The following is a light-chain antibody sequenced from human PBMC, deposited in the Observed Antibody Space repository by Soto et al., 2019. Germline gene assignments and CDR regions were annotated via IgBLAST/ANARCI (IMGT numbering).Light chain of an antibody. V-gene: IGKV3-20*01. CDR3: QQYVSSVT. J-gene: IGKJ1*01. CDR2: GAS. CDR1: QSVDSTF. Sequence: EIVLTQSPGSLSWSPGERATLSCRASQSVDSTFFAWYQHKPGQAPRLLIYGASKRATGIPDRFSGSGSGTDFTLTISRLEPEDFAVYYCQQYVSSVTFGQGTKVEIK.